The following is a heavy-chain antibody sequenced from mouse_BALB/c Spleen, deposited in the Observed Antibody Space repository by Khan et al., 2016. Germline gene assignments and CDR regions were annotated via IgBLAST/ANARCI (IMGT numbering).Heavy chain of an antibody. Sequence: EVQLVESGGGLVKPGGSLKLSCAASGFTFSSYAMSWVRQSPEKRLEWVAEISSGGSYTYYPATVTGRFPIPSDHAQNNLYLEMSSLRSEDTAMYYCARDGCYFSQDFDVWGAGTTVTVSS. CDR3: ARDGCYFSQDFDV. CDR2: ISSGGSYT. CDR1: GFTFSSYA. D-gene: IGHD2-12*01. V-gene: IGHV5-9-4*01. J-gene: IGHJ1*01.